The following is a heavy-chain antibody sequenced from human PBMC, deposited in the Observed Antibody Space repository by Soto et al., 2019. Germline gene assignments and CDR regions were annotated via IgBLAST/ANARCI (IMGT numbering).Heavy chain of an antibody. Sequence: PGGSLRLSCAASGFTFSSYGMHWVRQAPGKGLEWVAVIWYDGSNKYYADSVKGRFTISRDNSKNTLYLQMNSLRAEDTAVYYCARDGCSSTSCYYHYYYGMDVWGQGTTVTVSS. CDR1: GFTFSSYG. CDR2: IWYDGSNK. D-gene: IGHD2-2*01. J-gene: IGHJ6*02. CDR3: ARDGCSSTSCYYHYYYGMDV. V-gene: IGHV3-33*01.